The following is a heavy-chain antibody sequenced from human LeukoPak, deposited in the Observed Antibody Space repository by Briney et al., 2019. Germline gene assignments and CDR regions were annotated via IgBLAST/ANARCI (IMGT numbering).Heavy chain of an antibody. CDR2: INPNSGGT. V-gene: IGHV1-2*02. J-gene: IGHJ4*02. D-gene: IGHD3-22*01. Sequence: GASVKVSCKASGYTFTGYYMHWVRQAPGQGLEWMGWINPNSGGTNYAQKFQGRVTMTRDTSISTAYMELSRLRSDDTAVYYCARDYYDSSGYHGSWGQGTLVTVSS. CDR3: ARDYYDSSGYHGS. CDR1: GYTFTGYY.